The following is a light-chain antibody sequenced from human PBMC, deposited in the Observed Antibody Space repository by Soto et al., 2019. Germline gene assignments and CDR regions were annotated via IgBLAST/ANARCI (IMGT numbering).Light chain of an antibody. J-gene: IGLJ2*01. CDR2: EGF. CDR1: SSDVGGSGL. Sequence: QSVLTQPASLSGSPGQSITISCTGTSSDVGGSGLVSWYQFHPGKAPKLLIFEGFKRPSGISNRFSGSKSGSTASPTISGLQAEDEADYYCCSYAGRSTWDVVFGGGTKVTVL. CDR3: CSYAGRSTWDVV. V-gene: IGLV2-23*01.